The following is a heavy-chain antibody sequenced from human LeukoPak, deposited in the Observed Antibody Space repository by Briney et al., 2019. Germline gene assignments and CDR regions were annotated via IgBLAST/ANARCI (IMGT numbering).Heavy chain of an antibody. D-gene: IGHD3-10*01. V-gene: IGHV3-21*01. CDR2: ISSSSSYI. Sequence: GGSLRLSCAASGFTFSSYSMNWVRQAPGKGLEWVSSISSSSSYIYYADSVKGRFTIPRDNAKNSLYLQMNSLRAEDTAVYYCARGRGGYYYYMDVWGKGTTVTVSS. CDR1: GFTFSSYS. CDR3: ARGRGGYYYYMDV. J-gene: IGHJ6*03.